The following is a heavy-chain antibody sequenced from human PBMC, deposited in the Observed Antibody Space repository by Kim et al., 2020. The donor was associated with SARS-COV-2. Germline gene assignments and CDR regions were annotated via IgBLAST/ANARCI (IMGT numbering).Heavy chain of an antibody. CDR1: GYTLTELS. Sequence: ASVKVSCKVSGYTLTELSMHWVRQAPGKGLEWMGGFDPEDGETIYAQKFQGRVTMTEDTSTDTAYMELSSLRSEDTAVYYCATGGIYCSGGSCYSDYWGQGTLVTVSS. CDR3: ATGGIYCSGGSCYSDY. J-gene: IGHJ4*02. CDR2: FDPEDGET. D-gene: IGHD2-15*01. V-gene: IGHV1-24*01.